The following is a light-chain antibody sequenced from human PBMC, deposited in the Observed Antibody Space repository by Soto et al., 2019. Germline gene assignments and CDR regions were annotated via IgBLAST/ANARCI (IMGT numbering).Light chain of an antibody. CDR2: DAS. V-gene: IGKV1-5*01. CDR3: QQYNSYWT. J-gene: IGKJ1*01. CDR1: QYISTY. Sequence: DIQITHSPSSLSASVVDSLTITFRASQYISTYLNWYQQKPGKAPKLLIYDASSLESGVPSRFSGSGSGTEFTLTISSLQPDDFATYYCQQYNSYWTFGQGTKV.